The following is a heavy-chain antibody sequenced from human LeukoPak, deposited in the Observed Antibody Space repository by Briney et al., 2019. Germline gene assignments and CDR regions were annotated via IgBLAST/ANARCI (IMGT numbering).Heavy chain of an antibody. V-gene: IGHV4-39*01. CDR2: IYYSGST. Sequence: SETLSLTCAVSGGSISSSSYYWGWIRQPPGKGLEWIGSIYYSGSTYYNPSLKSRVTISVDTSKNQFPLKLSSVTAADTAVYYCARLGDYYYYGIDVWGPGTTVTVAS. D-gene: IGHD3-3*01. J-gene: IGHJ6*02. CDR3: ARLGDYYYYGIDV. CDR1: GGSISSSSYY.